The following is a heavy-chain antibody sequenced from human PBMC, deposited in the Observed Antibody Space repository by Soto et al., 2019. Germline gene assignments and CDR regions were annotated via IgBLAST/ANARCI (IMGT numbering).Heavy chain of an antibody. D-gene: IGHD3-22*01. Sequence: PSETLSLTCAVYGGSLSGYYWSWIRQPPGKGLEWIGEINHSGSTNYNPSLKSRVTISVDTSKNQFSLKLSSVTAADTAVYYCARDLGRDGTMIVVVHYPYAFDIWGQGTMVTVSS. V-gene: IGHV4-34*01. CDR3: ARDLGRDGTMIVVVHYPYAFDI. CDR1: GGSLSGYY. CDR2: INHSGST. J-gene: IGHJ3*02.